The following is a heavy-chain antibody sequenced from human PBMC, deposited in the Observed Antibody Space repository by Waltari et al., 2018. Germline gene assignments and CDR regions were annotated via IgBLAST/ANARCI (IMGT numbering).Heavy chain of an antibody. CDR1: GFTFSSYA. Sequence: QVQLVESGGGVVQPGRSLRLSCAASGFTFSSYAMHWVRQAPGKGLEWVAVISYDGRNKDYADSVKGRFTISRDNSKNTLYLQMNSLRAEDTAVYYCAREQLGSGSYYTPLGYWGQGTLVTVSS. D-gene: IGHD3-10*01. CDR2: ISYDGRNK. V-gene: IGHV3-30*04. CDR3: AREQLGSGSYYTPLGY. J-gene: IGHJ4*02.